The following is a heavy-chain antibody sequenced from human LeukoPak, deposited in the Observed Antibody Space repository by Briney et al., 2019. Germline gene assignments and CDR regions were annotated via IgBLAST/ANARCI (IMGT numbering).Heavy chain of an antibody. Sequence: PGGSLRLSCAASGFTFSSYWLTWVRQPPGKGLEWVANIKQDGSEKSYVDSVKGRFTISRDNAKNSLYLQMNSLRAEDTAVYYCARGGRSLVDYWGQGTLVTVSS. CDR3: ARGGRSLVDY. CDR2: IKQDGSEK. J-gene: IGHJ4*02. D-gene: IGHD3-16*01. CDR1: GFTFSSYW. V-gene: IGHV3-7*05.